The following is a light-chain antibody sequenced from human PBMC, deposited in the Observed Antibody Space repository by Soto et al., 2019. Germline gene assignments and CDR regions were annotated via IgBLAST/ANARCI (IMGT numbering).Light chain of an antibody. V-gene: IGKV3D-20*02. CDR1: QSVSNNY. CDR2: GAS. CDR3: QQRNNWPPIT. Sequence: IVLTQSPGTLSLSPGERATLSGRASQSVSNNYLAWYQQKPGQAPRLLIYGASVRATCVPDSFSGSGSGTDFTLTIISLQSEDFAVYYCQQRNNWPPITFGQGTRLEIK. J-gene: IGKJ5*01.